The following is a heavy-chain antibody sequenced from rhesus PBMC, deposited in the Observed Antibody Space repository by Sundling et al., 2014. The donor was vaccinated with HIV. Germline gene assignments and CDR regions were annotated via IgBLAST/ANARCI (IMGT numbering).Heavy chain of an antibody. Sequence: EVQLVESGGGLAKPGGSLRLSCAASGFTFSSYAFHWVRQAPGKGLEWVSVISSDGTTYYADSVKGRFTISRDNSKNTLSLQMNSLRADDTAVYYCTTRYYNIWTGYSIYGLDSWGQGVVVTVSS. J-gene: IGHJ6*01. D-gene: IGHD3-3*01. CDR3: TTRYYNIWTGYSIYGLDS. CDR2: ISSDGTT. V-gene: IGHV3-103*01. CDR1: GFTFSSYA.